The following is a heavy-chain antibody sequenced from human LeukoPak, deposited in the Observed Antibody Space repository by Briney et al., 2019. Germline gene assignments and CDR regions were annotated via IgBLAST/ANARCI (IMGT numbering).Heavy chain of an antibody. V-gene: IGHV4-30-2*01. CDR1: GGSISSGGYY. D-gene: IGHD5-18*01. CDR3: ASPSQAMSYAFDI. CDR2: IYYSGST. Sequence: SETLSLTCTVSGGSISSGGYYWSWIRQPPGKGLEWIGYIYYSGSTYYNPSLKSRVTISVDRSKNQFSLRLSSVTAADTAVYYCASPSQAMSYAFDIWGQGTMVTVSS. J-gene: IGHJ3*02.